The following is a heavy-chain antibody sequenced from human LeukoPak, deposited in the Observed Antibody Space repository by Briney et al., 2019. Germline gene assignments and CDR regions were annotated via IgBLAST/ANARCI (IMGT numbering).Heavy chain of an antibody. CDR3: ARSYVDTAMVAGY. D-gene: IGHD5-18*01. CDR1: GYTFTGYY. V-gene: IGHV1-2*02. Sequence: GASVKVSCKASGYTFTGYYMHWVRQAPGQGLEWMGWINPNSGGTNYAQKFQGRVTMTRDTSISTAYMELSRLRSDDTAVYYCARSYVDTAMVAGYWGQETLVTVSS. J-gene: IGHJ4*02. CDR2: INPNSGGT.